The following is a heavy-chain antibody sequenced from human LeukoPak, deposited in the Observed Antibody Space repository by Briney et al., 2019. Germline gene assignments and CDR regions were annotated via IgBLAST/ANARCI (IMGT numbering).Heavy chain of an antibody. D-gene: IGHD3-9*01. Sequence: SETLSLTCTVSGGSISSYYWSWIRQPPGKGLEWIGYIYYSGSTNYNPSLKSRVTISVDTSKNQFSLKLSSVTAADTAVYYCARGVPYYDILTGSYYFDYWGQGTLVTVSS. CDR3: ARGVPYYDILTGSYYFDY. CDR1: GGSISSYY. V-gene: IGHV4-59*01. CDR2: IYYSGST. J-gene: IGHJ4*02.